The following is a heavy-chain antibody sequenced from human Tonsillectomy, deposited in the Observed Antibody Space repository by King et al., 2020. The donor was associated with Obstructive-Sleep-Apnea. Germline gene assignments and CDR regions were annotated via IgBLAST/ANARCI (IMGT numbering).Heavy chain of an antibody. J-gene: IGHJ4*02. CDR3: ARGSRGYSNFYFDH. CDR1: GGSFSGYY. Sequence: VQLQQWGAGLLKPSETLSLTCAVYGGSFSGYYWSWIRQPPGMGLEGIGEINHSGSTNYNPSLKSRVTISVDTSANHLSLKLGSVTAADTAVYYCARGSRGYSNFYFDHWGQGTLVTVSS. D-gene: IGHD3-22*01. CDR2: INHSGST. V-gene: IGHV4-34*01.